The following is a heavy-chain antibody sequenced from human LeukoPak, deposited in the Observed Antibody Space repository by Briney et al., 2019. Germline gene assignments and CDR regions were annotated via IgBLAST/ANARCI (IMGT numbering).Heavy chain of an antibody. D-gene: IGHD6-13*01. CDR3: AREPYSNRWYGDNYPSLWYFDL. CDR2: ISAYNGNT. V-gene: IGHV1-18*01. Sequence: GASVKVSCKASGYTFTSYGISWVRQAPGQGLEWMGWISAYNGNTNYAQKLQGRVTMTTDTSTSTAYMELRSLTSDDTAVYYCAREPYSNRWYGDNYPSLWYFDLWGRGTLVTVSS. J-gene: IGHJ2*01. CDR1: GYTFTSYG.